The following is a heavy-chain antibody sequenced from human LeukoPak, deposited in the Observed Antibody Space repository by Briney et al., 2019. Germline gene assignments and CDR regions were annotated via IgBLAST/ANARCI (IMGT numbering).Heavy chain of an antibody. Sequence: ASVKVSCKASGYTFTSYAMHWVRQAPGQRLEWMGWINAGNGNTKYSQKFQGRVTITRDTSASTAYMELSSLRSEDTAVYYCARESEDRGRAFDIWGQGTMVTVSS. J-gene: IGHJ3*02. D-gene: IGHD1-14*01. CDR1: GYTFTSYA. CDR3: ARESEDRGRAFDI. V-gene: IGHV1-3*01. CDR2: INAGNGNT.